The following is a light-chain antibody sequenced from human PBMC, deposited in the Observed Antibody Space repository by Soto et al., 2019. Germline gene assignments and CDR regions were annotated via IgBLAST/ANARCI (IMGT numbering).Light chain of an antibody. CDR3: QQRSNWPTWT. CDR2: DAS. V-gene: IGKV3-11*01. CDR1: QSVTKNN. Sequence: EIVVTLSPCTLSLPPGERATLSCRASQSVTKNNLNWYQQKPGQAPRLLIYDASNRATGIPAMFSGSGSGTDFTLTISSLEPEDVAVYYCQQRSNWPTWTFGQGTKVDI. J-gene: IGKJ1*01.